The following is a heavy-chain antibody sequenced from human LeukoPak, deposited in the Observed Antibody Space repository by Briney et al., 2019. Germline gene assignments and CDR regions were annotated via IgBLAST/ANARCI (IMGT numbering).Heavy chain of an antibody. CDR2: IYESGST. CDR1: GGFLSSGDYY. Sequence: SQTLSLTCTVSGGFLSSGDYYWGWLRQPGGRGLEGIGYIYESGSTYYNPSLKRRVTISVYTSKNQFSLQLSSVPAADTAVYYCVTVGNDYGDYSWFDPWGQGTLLTVSS. V-gene: IGHV4-30-4*01. CDR3: VTVGNDYGDYSWFDP. J-gene: IGHJ5*02. D-gene: IGHD4-17*01.